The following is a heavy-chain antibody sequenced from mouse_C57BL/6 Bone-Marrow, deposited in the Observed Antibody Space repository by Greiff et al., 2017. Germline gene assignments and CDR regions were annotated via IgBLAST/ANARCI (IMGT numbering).Heavy chain of an antibody. V-gene: IGHV1-61*01. Sequence: VQLQQPGAELVRPGSSVKLSCKASGYTFTSYWMDWVKQRPGQGLEWIGNIYPSDSATHYNQKFKNKATLTVDKSSSTAYMQLSSLTSEDSAVYYCRRGTGTKDYWGQGTTLTVSS. D-gene: IGHD4-1*01. CDR2: IYPSDSAT. CDR3: RRGTGTKDY. CDR1: GYTFTSYW. J-gene: IGHJ2*01.